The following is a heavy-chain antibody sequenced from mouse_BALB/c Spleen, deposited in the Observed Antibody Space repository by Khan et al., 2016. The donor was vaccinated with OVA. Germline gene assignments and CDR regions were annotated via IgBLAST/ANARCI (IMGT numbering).Heavy chain of an antibody. V-gene: IGHV3-2*02. CDR2: ISYSGRT. D-gene: IGHD1-1*01. Sequence: VQLQESGPGLVKPSQSLSLTCTVTGYSITSNYAWNWIRQFPGKKLEWMGYISYSGRTNYNPSLKRRISITRDTSQNQFILKLNSWTTEDTATYYCSRVKYYRYTMDYWGQRTSITVSS. J-gene: IGHJ4*01. CDR1: GYSITSNYA. CDR3: SRVKYYRYTMDY.